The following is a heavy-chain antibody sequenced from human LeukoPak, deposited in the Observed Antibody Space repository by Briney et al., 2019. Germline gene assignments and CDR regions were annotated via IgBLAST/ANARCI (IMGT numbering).Heavy chain of an antibody. D-gene: IGHD3-10*01. J-gene: IGHJ4*02. CDR3: AGRSGSFDY. CDR1: GFTFGDYA. CDR2: IKQDGSKK. Sequence: GGSLRLSCTASGFTFGDYAMSWVRQAPGKGLEWVANIKQDGSKKNYVDAVKGRFTISRDNAKNSLYLQMNSLRVEDTAVYYCAGRSGSFDYWGQGTLVTVTS. V-gene: IGHV3-7*01.